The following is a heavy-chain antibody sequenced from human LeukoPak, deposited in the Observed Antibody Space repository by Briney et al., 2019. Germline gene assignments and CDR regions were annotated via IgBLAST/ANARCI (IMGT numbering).Heavy chain of an antibody. CDR2: MNPNSGNT. J-gene: IGHJ4*02. D-gene: IGHD3-10*01. Sequence: ASVKVSCKASGYTFTSYDINWVRQATGQGLEWMGWMNPNSGNTGYAQKFQGRVTMTRNTSISTAYMELSSLRSEDTAVYYCARRGGRRDYFDYWGQGTLVTVSS. CDR3: ARRGGRRDYFDY. V-gene: IGHV1-8*01. CDR1: GYTFTSYD.